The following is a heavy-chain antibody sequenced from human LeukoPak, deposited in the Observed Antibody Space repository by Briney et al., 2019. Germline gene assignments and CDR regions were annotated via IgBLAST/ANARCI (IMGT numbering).Heavy chain of an antibody. J-gene: IGHJ2*01. D-gene: IGHD2-2*01. CDR2: IYYSGST. CDR3: ARVFGVPAAESHFDL. V-gene: IGHV4-59*01. CDR1: GGSISSYY. Sequence: SETLSLTCTVSGGSISSYYWSWIRQPPGKGLEWIGYIYYSGSTNYSPSLKSRVTISVDTSKNQFSLKLSSVTAADTAVYYCARVFGVPAAESHFDLWGRGTLVTVSS.